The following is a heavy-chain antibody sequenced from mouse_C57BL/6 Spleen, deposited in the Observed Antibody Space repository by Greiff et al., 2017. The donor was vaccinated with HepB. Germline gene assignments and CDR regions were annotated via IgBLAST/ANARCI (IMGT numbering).Heavy chain of an antibody. J-gene: IGHJ3*01. D-gene: IGHD3-2*02. CDR2: IDPSDSYT. V-gene: IGHV1-69*01. CDR3: ARVGGSSDLEEVAY. Sequence: VQLQQPGAELVMPGASVKLSCKASGYTFTSYWMHWVKQRPGQGLEWIGEIDPSDSYTNYNQKFKGKSTLTVDKSSSTAYMQLSSLTSEDSAVYYCARVGGSSDLEEVAYWGQGTLVTVSA. CDR1: GYTFTSYW.